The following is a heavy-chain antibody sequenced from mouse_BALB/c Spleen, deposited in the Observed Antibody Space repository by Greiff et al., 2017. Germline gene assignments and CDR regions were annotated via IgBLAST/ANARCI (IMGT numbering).Heavy chain of an antibody. CDR1: GFTFSSFG. D-gene: IGHD2-4*01. V-gene: IGHV5-17*02. CDR3: ARRTMITTWGFDY. J-gene: IGHJ2*01. Sequence: EVQLVESGGGLVQPGGSRKLSCAASGFTFSSFGMHWVRQAPEKGLEWVAYISSGSSTIYYADTVKGRFTISRDNPKNTLFLQMTSLRSEDTAMYYCARRTMITTWGFDYWGQGTTLTVSS. CDR2: ISSGSSTI.